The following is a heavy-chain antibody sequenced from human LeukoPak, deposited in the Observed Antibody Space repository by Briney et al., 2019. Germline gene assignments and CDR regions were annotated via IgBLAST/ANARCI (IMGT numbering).Heavy chain of an antibody. CDR2: ISAYNGNT. D-gene: IGHD3-10*01. CDR1: GYTFTSYG. V-gene: IGHV1-18*01. CDR3: ARVQAGLWFGELTDY. Sequence: GASVKVPCKASGYTFTSYGISWVRQAPGQGLEWMGWISAYNGNTNYAQKLQGRVTMTTDTSTSTAYMELRSLRSDDTAVYYCARVQAGLWFGELTDYWGQGTLVTVSS. J-gene: IGHJ4*02.